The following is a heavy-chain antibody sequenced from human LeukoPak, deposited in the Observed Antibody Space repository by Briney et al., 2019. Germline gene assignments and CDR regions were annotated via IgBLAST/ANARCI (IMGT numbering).Heavy chain of an antibody. Sequence: ASVKVSCKASGGTFSSYAISWVRQAPGQGLEWMGWISAYNGNTNYAQKLQGRVTMTTDTSTSTAYMELRSLRSDDTAVYYCAREPAEWQLANYYYYYMDVWGKGTTVTVSS. CDR3: AREPAEWQLANYYYYYMDV. D-gene: IGHD6-6*01. V-gene: IGHV1-18*01. CDR2: ISAYNGNT. J-gene: IGHJ6*03. CDR1: GGTFSSYA.